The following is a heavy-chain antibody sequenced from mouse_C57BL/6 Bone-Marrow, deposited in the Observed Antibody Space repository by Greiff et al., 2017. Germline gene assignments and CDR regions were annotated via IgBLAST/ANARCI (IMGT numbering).Heavy chain of an antibody. CDR2: IWRGGST. CDR3: AKTDDYDPWFAY. J-gene: IGHJ3*01. CDR1: GFSLTSYG. V-gene: IGHV2-5*01. Sequence: QVQLQQSGPGLVQPSQSLSITCTVSGFSLTSYGVHWVRQSPGKGLEWLGVIWRGGSTDYNAAFMSRPSITKDNSKSQVFLKMNSLQADDTAIYYCAKTDDYDPWFAYWGQGTLVTVSA. D-gene: IGHD2-4*01.